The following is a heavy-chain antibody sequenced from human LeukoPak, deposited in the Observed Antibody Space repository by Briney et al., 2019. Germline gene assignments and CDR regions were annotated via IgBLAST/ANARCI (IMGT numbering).Heavy chain of an antibody. D-gene: IGHD3-10*01. CDR1: GFTFSSYS. CDR3: TTEGYYGSGRYYH. Sequence: GGSLRLSCAASGFTFSSYSMSWVRQAPGKGLEWVGRIKTKTDGGTTDYAAPVKGRFTISRDDSKNTLYLQMTSLQSEDTALYYCTTEGYYGSGRYYHWGQGTLVTVSS. CDR2: IKTKTDGGTT. V-gene: IGHV3-15*01. J-gene: IGHJ4*02.